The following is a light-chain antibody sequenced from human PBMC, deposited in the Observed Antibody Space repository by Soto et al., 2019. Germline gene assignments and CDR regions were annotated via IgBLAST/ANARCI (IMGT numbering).Light chain of an antibody. Sequence: QSALTQPASVSGSPGQSITISCTGSSSDVGGYNYVSWYQQHHPGKAPKLMIYDVSNRPSGVSNRFSGSKSGNTASLTISGPQGEEGVYFYGGPYTTSSPWLLGGGTRLPVL. CDR1: SSDVGGYNY. CDR3: GPYTTSSPWL. J-gene: IGLJ2*01. CDR2: DVS. V-gene: IGLV2-14*03.